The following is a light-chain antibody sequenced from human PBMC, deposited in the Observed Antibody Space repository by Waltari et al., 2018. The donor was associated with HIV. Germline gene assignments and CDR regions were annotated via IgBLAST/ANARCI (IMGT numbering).Light chain of an antibody. CDR1: SRDVGPFSF. V-gene: IGLV2-14*01. CDR3: SSYTDSSTHYV. Sequence: QPALTQPAPVSGSPGQPSPTPSPETSRDVGPFSFFPWFQLHPGKPPKLMIYEVSNRPSGVSGRFSGSRAGNTASLTISGLQAEDEADYYCSSYTDSSTHYVFGAGTKVTVL. CDR2: EVS. J-gene: IGLJ1*01.